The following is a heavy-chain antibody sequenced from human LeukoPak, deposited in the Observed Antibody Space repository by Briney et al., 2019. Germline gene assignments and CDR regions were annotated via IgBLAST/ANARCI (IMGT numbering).Heavy chain of an antibody. CDR3: ARDTYYYGSGSYQGLFDY. CDR1: GYTFTSYG. CDR2: ISAYNGNT. J-gene: IGHJ4*02. Sequence: ASVKVSCKASGYTFTSYGISWVRQAPGQGLEWMGWISAYNGNTNYAQKLQGRVTMTTDTSTSTAYMELRSLRSDDTAVYYCARDTYYYGSGSYQGLFDYWGQGTLVTVSS. V-gene: IGHV1-18*01. D-gene: IGHD3-10*01.